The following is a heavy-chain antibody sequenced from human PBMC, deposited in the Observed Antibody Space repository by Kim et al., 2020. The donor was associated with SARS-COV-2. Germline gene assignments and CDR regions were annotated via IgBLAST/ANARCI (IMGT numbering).Heavy chain of an antibody. CDR3: ARPYYDILTGYAPFDY. Sequence: GGSLRISCAASGFTFSSYAMHWVRQAPGKGLEWVAVISYDGSNKYYADSVKGRFTISRDNSKNTLYLQMNSLRAEDTAVYYCARPYYDILTGYAPFDYWGQGTLVTVSS. D-gene: IGHD3-9*01. CDR1: GFTFSSYA. J-gene: IGHJ4*02. V-gene: IGHV3-30-3*01. CDR2: ISYDGSNK.